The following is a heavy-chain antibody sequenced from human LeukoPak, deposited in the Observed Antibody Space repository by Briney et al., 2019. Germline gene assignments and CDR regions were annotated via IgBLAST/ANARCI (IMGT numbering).Heavy chain of an antibody. CDR2: IWYDGSNK. V-gene: IGHV3-33*01. J-gene: IGHJ4*02. D-gene: IGHD5-12*01. CDR3: ARGGWAATIEYCFDY. CDR1: GFTFSSYG. Sequence: PGRSLRLSCAASGFTFSSYGMHWVRQAPGKGLEWVAVIWYDGSNKYYADSVKGRFTISRDNSKNTLYLQMNSLRAEDTAVYYCARGGWAATIEYCFDYWGQGTLVTVSS.